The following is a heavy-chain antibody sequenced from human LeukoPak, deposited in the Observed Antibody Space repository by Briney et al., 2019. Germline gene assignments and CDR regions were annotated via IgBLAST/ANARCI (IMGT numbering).Heavy chain of an antibody. CDR1: GFSVSSNY. CDR2: IYSGGNT. J-gene: IGHJ4*02. D-gene: IGHD4-11*01. Sequence: PGGSLRLSCAASGFSVSSNYMTWVRQAPGKGLEWVSVIYSGGNTYYADSVKDRFTISRDKSKNTLYLHMNSLRAEDTAVYYCTRLTTTVTAYWGQGTLVTVSS. V-gene: IGHV3-53*01. CDR3: TRLTTTVTAY.